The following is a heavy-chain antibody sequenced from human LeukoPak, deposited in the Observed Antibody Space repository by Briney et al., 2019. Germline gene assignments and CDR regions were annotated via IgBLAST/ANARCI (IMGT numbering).Heavy chain of an antibody. J-gene: IGHJ6*03. Sequence: GASVKVSCKASGYTVTSYDINWVRQATGQGLEWMGWMNPNSGNTGYAQKFQGRVTMTRNTAISTAYMELSSLRSEDTAVYYCATQPPGASGIYYFYIDVWGKGTTVTISS. D-gene: IGHD1-14*01. V-gene: IGHV1-8*01. CDR3: ATQPPGASGIYYFYIDV. CDR1: GYTVTSYD. CDR2: MNPNSGNT.